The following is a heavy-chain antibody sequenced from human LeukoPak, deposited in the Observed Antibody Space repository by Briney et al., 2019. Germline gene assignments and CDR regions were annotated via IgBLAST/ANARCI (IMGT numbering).Heavy chain of an antibody. CDR3: AREPNPFTGFYYFDY. V-gene: IGHV4-59*01. CDR2: IYYSGST. J-gene: IGHJ4*02. CDR1: GGSISSYY. D-gene: IGHD1-14*01. Sequence: SETLSLTCTVSGGSISSYYWSWIRQPPGKGLEWIGYIYYSGSTNYNPSLKSRVTISVDTSKNQFSLKLSSVTAADTAVYYCAREPNPFTGFYYFDYWGQGTLVTVSS.